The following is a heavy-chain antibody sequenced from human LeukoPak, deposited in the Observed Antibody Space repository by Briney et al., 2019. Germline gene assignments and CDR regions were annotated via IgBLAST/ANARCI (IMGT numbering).Heavy chain of an antibody. J-gene: IGHJ3*02. CDR1: GFTFSSYG. CDR3: AEDLYCSSTSCPPDAFDI. V-gene: IGHV3-30*02. Sequence: GGSPRLSCAASGFTFSSYGMHWVRQAPGKGLEWVAFIRYDGSNKYYADSVKGRFTISRDNSKNTLYLQMNSLRAEDTAVYYCAEDLYCSSTSCPPDAFDIWGQGTMVTVSS. CDR2: IRYDGSNK. D-gene: IGHD2-2*01.